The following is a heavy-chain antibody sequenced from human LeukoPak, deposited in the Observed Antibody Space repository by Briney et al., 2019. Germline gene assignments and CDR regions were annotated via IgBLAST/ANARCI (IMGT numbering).Heavy chain of an antibody. D-gene: IGHD2-8*01. CDR2: ISYDGSNK. CDR3: AKDRHVNGEYFQH. J-gene: IGHJ1*01. Sequence: PGGSLRLSCAASGFTFSSYAMHWVRQAPGKGLEWVAVISYDGSNKYYADSVKGRFTISRDNSKNTLYLQMNGLRAEDTAVYYCAKDRHVNGEYFQHWGQGTLVTVSS. V-gene: IGHV3-30-3*01. CDR1: GFTFSSYA.